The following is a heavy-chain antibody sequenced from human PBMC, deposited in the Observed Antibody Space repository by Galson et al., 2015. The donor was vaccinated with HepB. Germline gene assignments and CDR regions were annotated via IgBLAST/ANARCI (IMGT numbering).Heavy chain of an antibody. CDR1: GYTFTSYY. J-gene: IGHJ5*02. Sequence: SVKVSCKASGYTFTSYYMHWVRQAPGQGLEWMGRINPNSGGTNYAQKFQGRVTMTRDTSISTAYMELSRLRSDDTAVYYCARGGSGSYYNNWFDPWGQGTLVTVSS. V-gene: IGHV1-2*06. CDR2: INPNSGGT. D-gene: IGHD3-10*01. CDR3: ARGGSGSYYNNWFDP.